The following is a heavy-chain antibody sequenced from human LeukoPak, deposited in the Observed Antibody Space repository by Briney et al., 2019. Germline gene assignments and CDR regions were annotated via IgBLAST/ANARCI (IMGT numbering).Heavy chain of an antibody. CDR1: GGSISSSSYY. CDR3: ASLPRITIFGVVH. J-gene: IGHJ4*02. V-gene: IGHV4-39*01. CDR2: IYYSGST. D-gene: IGHD3-3*01. Sequence: SETLSLTCTVSGGSISSSSYYWGWMRQPPGKGLEWIGSIYYSGSTYYNPSLKSRVTISVDTSKNQFSLKLSSVTAADTAVYYCASLPRITIFGVVHWGQGTLLTVSS.